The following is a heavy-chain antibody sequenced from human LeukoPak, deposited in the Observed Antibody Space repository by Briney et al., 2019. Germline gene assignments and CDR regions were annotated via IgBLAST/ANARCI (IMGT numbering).Heavy chain of an antibody. CDR3: ARDRGRFFAPGDAFDI. CDR1: GFTFSSYS. Sequence: SGGSLRLSCAASGFTFSSYSMNWVRQAPGKGLEWVSSISSSSSYIYYADSVKGRFTISRDNAKNSLYLQMNSLRAEDTAVYYCARDRGRFFAPGDAFDIWGQGTMVTVSS. D-gene: IGHD3-3*01. V-gene: IGHV3-21*01. J-gene: IGHJ3*02. CDR2: ISSSSSYI.